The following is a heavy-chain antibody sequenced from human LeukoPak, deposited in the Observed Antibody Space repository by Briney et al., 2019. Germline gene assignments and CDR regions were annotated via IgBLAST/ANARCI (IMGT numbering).Heavy chain of an antibody. D-gene: IGHD2-15*01. CDR1: GFTFSGYG. Sequence: GGSLRLSCAASGFTFSGYGMHWVRQAPGKGLEWVAVISYDGSNKYYADSVKGRFTISRDNSKNTLYLQMNSLRAEDTAVYYCARDLDCSGGSCYLYYYYGMDVWGQGTTVTVSS. CDR2: ISYDGSNK. J-gene: IGHJ6*02. CDR3: ARDLDCSGGSCYLYYYYGMDV. V-gene: IGHV3-30*19.